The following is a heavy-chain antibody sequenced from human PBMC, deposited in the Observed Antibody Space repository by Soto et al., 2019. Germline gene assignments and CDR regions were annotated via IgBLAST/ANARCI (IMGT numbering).Heavy chain of an antibody. Sequence: SETLSLTCTVSGGSISSYYWSWIRQPPGKGLEWIGYIYYSGSTNYNPSLKSRVTISVDTSKNQFSLKLSSVTAADTAVYYCALSSGYDYSQAFDYWGQGTLVTVSS. CDR2: IYYSGST. J-gene: IGHJ4*02. D-gene: IGHD5-12*01. CDR1: GGSISSYY. V-gene: IGHV4-59*08. CDR3: ALSSGYDYSQAFDY.